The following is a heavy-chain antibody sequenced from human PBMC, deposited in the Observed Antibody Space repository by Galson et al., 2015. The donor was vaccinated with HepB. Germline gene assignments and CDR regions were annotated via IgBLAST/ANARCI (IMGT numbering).Heavy chain of an antibody. J-gene: IGHJ4*02. V-gene: IGHV3-23*01. CDR1: GFTFSNYS. CDR2: GSGTGDGT. CDR3: AKSWGSGTYSKYYFDY. Sequence: SLRLSGAALGFTFSNYSMAWVRQAPGEGAEWVSVGSGTGDGTYYAESVKGRFTISIDDSKNTLHLQMNSLISEDTAVYDCAKSWGSGTYSKYYFDYWGQGTLVTVSS. D-gene: IGHD3-10*01.